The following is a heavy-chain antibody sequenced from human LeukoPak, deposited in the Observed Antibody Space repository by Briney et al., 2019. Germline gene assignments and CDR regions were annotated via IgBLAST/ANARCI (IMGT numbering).Heavy chain of an antibody. V-gene: IGHV3-66*01. Sequence: GGSLRLSCAASGFTVSSNYMSWVRQAPGKRLEWVSGLYSGGGTYYADSVKGRFDISRDNSKNTLYLQMNSLRAEDTAVYYCARDWVQYDLPRYSDCWGQGALVTVSS. J-gene: IGHJ4*02. CDR3: ARDWVQYDLPRYSDC. CDR1: GFTVSSNY. CDR2: LYSGGGT. D-gene: IGHD2-8*01.